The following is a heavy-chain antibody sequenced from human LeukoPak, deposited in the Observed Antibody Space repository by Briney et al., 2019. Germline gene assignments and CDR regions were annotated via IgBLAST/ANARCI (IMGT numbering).Heavy chain of an antibody. CDR2: IYYSGST. V-gene: IGHV4-39*01. J-gene: IGHJ4*02. D-gene: IGHD3-3*01. CDR1: GGSISSSSYY. Sequence: SSETLSLTCTVSGGSISSSSYYWGWIRQPPGKGLEWVGSIYYSGSTYYNPSLKSRVTISVDTSKNQFSLKLSSVTAADTAVYYCASSPPRTIFGVVLLSGFDYWGQGTLVTVSS. CDR3: ASSPPRTIFGVVLLSGFDY.